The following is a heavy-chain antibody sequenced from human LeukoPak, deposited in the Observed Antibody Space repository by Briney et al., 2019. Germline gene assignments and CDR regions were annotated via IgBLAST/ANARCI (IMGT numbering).Heavy chain of an antibody. D-gene: IGHD6-13*01. J-gene: IGHJ5*02. CDR1: GYTFTSYG. CDR3: AREVVAAAPFDP. Sequence: ASVKVSCKASGYTFTSYGISWVRQAPGQGLEWMGWISAYNGNTNYAQKLQGRVTMTTDTSTSTACMELRSLRSDDTAVYYCAREVVAAAPFDPWGQGTLVTVSS. V-gene: IGHV1-18*01. CDR2: ISAYNGNT.